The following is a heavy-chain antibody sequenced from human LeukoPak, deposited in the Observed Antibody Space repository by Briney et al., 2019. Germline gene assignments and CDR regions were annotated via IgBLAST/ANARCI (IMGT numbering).Heavy chain of an antibody. Sequence: GGSLRLSCAASGFTFSTYAMSWVRQAPGKGLEWVSSISNSGGTTYYADSVKGRFTISRDNSRNTLVLQMNSLRAEDTAVYYCTTYYYDSSGYYYPYYFDYWGQGTLVTVSS. J-gene: IGHJ4*02. CDR3: TTYYYDSSGYYYPYYFDY. CDR2: ISNSGGTT. D-gene: IGHD3-22*01. V-gene: IGHV3-23*01. CDR1: GFTFSTYA.